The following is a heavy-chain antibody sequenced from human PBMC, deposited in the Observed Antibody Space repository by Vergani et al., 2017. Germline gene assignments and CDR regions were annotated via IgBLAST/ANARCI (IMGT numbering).Heavy chain of an antibody. D-gene: IGHD6-25*01. CDR3: ARDLRGYGPFDL. CDR1: GFDFNSYS. J-gene: IGHJ4*02. Sequence: EVQLVESGGGLVRPGGSLRLSCAASGFDFNSYSMNWIRQAPGKGLEWVASISSQTDYLFYADALRGRFTISRDNAAQSLFLQMSSLRAEDTGVYFCARDLRGYGPFDLWGQGTLVTVS. CDR2: ISSQTDYL. V-gene: IGHV3-21*01.